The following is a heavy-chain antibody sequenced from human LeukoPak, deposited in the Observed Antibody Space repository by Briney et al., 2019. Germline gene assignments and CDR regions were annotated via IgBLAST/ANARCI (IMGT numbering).Heavy chain of an antibody. CDR3: ARGRGIAVAGTRGWFDP. CDR2: INHSEST. D-gene: IGHD6-19*01. J-gene: IGHJ5*02. Sequence: PSETLSLTCAVYGGSFSGYYWSWIRQPPGKGLEWIGEINHSESTNYNPSLKSRVTISVDTSKNQFSLKLSSVTAADTAVYYCARGRGIAVAGTRGWFDPWGQGTLVTVSS. V-gene: IGHV4-34*01. CDR1: GGSFSGYY.